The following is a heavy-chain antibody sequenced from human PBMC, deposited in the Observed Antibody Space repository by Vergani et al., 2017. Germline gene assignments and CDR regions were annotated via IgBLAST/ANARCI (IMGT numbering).Heavy chain of an antibody. V-gene: IGHV1-69*01. Sequence: QVQLVQSGAEVKKPGSSVKVSCKASGGSFSSYAISWVRQAPGQGLEWMGGIIPNSGTANYAQKFQGRVTITADESTSTAYMELSSLRSEDTAVYYCASRYMTIFGVVIIRRYFSYGMAVWNRLTTLTVSS. J-gene: IGHJ6*02. D-gene: IGHD3-3*01. CDR1: GGSFSSYA. CDR3: ASRYMTIFGVVIIRRYFSYGMAV. CDR2: IIPNSGTA.